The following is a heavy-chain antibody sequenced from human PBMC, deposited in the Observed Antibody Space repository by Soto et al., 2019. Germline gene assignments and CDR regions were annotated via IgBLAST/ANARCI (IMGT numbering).Heavy chain of an antibody. D-gene: IGHD6-25*01. CDR3: APTRAAADARYWFDP. Sequence: QVQLVQSGAEVKKPGSSVKVSCKASGGTFSSYPISWVRQAPGQGLEWMGRIIPILNIANYAQKFQGRVTLTADKSTNTAYTELSSLWSEDTAVLYCAPTRAAADARYWFDPWGQGTMVTVSS. CDR2: IIPILNIA. CDR1: GGTFSSYP. V-gene: IGHV1-69*02. J-gene: IGHJ5*02.